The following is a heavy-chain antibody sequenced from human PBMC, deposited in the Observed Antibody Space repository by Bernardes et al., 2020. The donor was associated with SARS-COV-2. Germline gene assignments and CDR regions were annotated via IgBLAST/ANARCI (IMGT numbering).Heavy chain of an antibody. CDR2: MNPNSANT. J-gene: IGHJ3*02. CDR1: GYTFTSYD. V-gene: IGHV1-8*01. D-gene: IGHD3-22*01. Sequence: SVKVSCKASGYTFTSYDINWVRQATGQGLEWMGWMNPNSANTGYAQKFQGRVTMTRNTSISTAYMELSSLRSEDTAVYYCARGSYYDSSGYYHRHAFDIWGQGTMVTVSS. CDR3: ARGSYYDSSGYYHRHAFDI.